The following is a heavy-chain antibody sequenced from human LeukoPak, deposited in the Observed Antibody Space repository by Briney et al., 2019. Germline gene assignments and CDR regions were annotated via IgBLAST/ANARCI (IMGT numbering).Heavy chain of an antibody. CDR1: GGSINDYY. D-gene: IGHD5-24*01. Sequence: SETLSLTCTVSGGSINDYYWSWIRQSPGKRLEWIGYIYYTGRTKYNPSVQSRVTISVDTSKNQFSLKLSSVTAADTAVYYCARDMSIEEMATIRAFDIWGQGTMVTVSS. J-gene: IGHJ3*02. CDR3: ARDMSIEEMATIRAFDI. CDR2: IYYTGRT. V-gene: IGHV4-59*12.